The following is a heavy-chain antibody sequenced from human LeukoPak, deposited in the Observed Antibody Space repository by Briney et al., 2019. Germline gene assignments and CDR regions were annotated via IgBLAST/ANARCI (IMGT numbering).Heavy chain of an antibody. CDR3: ARTVCSGGSCPHDY. V-gene: IGHV3-21*01. D-gene: IGHD2-15*01. CDR2: IDTASNT. Sequence: RGSLRHSSAASGFTFRSYSINWVRQAPGKGLEWVSSIDTASNTFYADSVKGRFTISRDNAKNSLDLQMNSLRAEDTAVYYCARTVCSGGSCPHDYWGQGTLVTVSS. CDR1: GFTFRSYS. J-gene: IGHJ4*02.